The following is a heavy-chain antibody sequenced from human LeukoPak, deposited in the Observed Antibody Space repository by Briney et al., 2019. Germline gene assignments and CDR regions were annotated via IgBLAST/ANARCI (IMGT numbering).Heavy chain of an antibody. J-gene: IGHJ4*02. D-gene: IGHD3-10*01. CDR3: ARDGRNYYGSGSTTGLFDY. Sequence: GGSLRLSCAASGFTFSSYEMNWVRQAPGKGLEWVSYISSSGSTIYYADSVKGRFTISRDNAKNSLYLQMNSLRAEDTAVYYCARDGRNYYGSGSTTGLFDYWGQGTLVTVSS. V-gene: IGHV3-48*03. CDR2: ISSSGSTI. CDR1: GFTFSSYE.